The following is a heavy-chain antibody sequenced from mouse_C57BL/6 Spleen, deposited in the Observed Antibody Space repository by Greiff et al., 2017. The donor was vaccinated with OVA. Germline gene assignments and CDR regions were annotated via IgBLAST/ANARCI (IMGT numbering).Heavy chain of an antibody. J-gene: IGHJ1*03. CDR2: IDPSDSET. CDR3: ARSVITTVVPHFDV. CDR1: GYTFTSYW. D-gene: IGHD1-1*01. Sequence: QVQLQQPGAELVRPGSSVKLSCKASGYTFTSYWMHWVKQRPIQGLEWIGNIDPSDSETHYNQKFKDKATLTVDKSSSTAYMQLSSLTSEDSAVYYCARSVITTVVPHFDVWGTGTTVTVSS. V-gene: IGHV1-52*01.